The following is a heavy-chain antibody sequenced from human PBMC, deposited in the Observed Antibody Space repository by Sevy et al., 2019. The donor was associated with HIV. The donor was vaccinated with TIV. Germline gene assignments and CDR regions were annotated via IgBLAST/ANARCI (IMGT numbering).Heavy chain of an antibody. CDR3: ARGPRIVVAGTLYYYYYMDV. CDR2: IIPIFGTA. J-gene: IGHJ6*03. CDR1: GGTLSSYA. V-gene: IGHV1-69*06. D-gene: IGHD6-19*01. Sequence: ASVKVSCKASGGTLSSYAINWVRHAPGQGLEWMGGIIPIFGTANYAQKFQGRVTITADKSTTTTYMELSSLGSEDTAVYFCARGPRIVVAGTLYYYYYMDVWGKGTTVTVSS.